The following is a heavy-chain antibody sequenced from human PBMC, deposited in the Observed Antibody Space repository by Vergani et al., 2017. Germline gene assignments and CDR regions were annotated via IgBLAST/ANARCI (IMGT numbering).Heavy chain of an antibody. CDR2: INPKNGLT. J-gene: IGHJ6*02. V-gene: IGHV1-2*02. D-gene: IGHD2-2*01. CDR1: GYTFTGYY. CDR3: ARDPMYCSSTSCYGNYYYGMDV. Sequence: QVQLVQSGAEVKRPGASVKVSCKASGYTFTGYYLHWVRLAPGQGLEWMGWINPKNGLTKYAQRFQGRVSLTRDTSITTAFMELSSLRSDDTAMYYCARDPMYCSSTSCYGNYYYGMDVWGQGTTVTVSS.